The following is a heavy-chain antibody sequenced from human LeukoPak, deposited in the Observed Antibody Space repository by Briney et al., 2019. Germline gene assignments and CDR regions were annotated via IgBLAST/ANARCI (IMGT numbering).Heavy chain of an antibody. J-gene: IGHJ4*02. V-gene: IGHV3-23*01. CDR1: GFTFSSYA. CDR2: ISGSGGST. Sequence: GGSLRLSCAASGFTFSSYAMDWVRQAPGKGLEWVSAISGSGGSTNYADSVKGRFTISRDNAKNSLYLQMNSLRAEDTAVYYCARDFYGESGYWGQGTLVTVSS. CDR3: ARDFYGESGY. D-gene: IGHD4-17*01.